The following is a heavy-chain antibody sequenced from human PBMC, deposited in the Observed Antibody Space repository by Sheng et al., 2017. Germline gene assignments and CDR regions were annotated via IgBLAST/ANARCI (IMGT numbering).Heavy chain of an antibody. J-gene: IGHJ5*02. CDR3: ARRGCSSASCEAAWFDP. V-gene: IGHV4-39*07. D-gene: IGHD2-2*01. CDR1: GGSISSSSYY. Sequence: QLQLQESGPGLVKPSETLSLTCSVSGGSISSSSYYWGWIRQPPGKGLEWIGSIYYSGSTYYNPSLKSRVTISADTSKNQFSLKLSSVTAADTAVYYCARRGCSSASCEAAWFDPWGQGNPGPPSPQ. CDR2: IYYSGST.